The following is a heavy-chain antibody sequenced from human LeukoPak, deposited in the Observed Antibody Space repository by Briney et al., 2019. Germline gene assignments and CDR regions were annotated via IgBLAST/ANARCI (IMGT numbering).Heavy chain of an antibody. CDR1: GGSISNYY. Sequence: PSETLSLTCTVSGGSISNYYWSWIRQPPGKGLQWIGYIYYSGSTNYNPSLKSRVTISGDTSKNQFSLKLTSVTAADTAVYYCARLGGPAAVDYWGQGTLVTVSS. D-gene: IGHD2-2*01. J-gene: IGHJ4*02. V-gene: IGHV4-59*01. CDR3: ARLGGPAAVDY. CDR2: IYYSGST.